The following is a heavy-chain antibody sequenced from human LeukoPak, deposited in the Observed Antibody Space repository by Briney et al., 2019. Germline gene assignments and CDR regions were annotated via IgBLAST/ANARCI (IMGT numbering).Heavy chain of an antibody. Sequence: GGSLRLSYVDSGFTFDEHGFTWVRQPPGKGLEWVSGINWNGATTAYADSVRGRFTISRDNARASVYLQMDSLRADDTALYFCARRIGTPVRDFFDDWGQGTLVTVSS. CDR3: ARRIGTPVRDFFDD. J-gene: IGHJ4*02. CDR2: INWNGATT. CDR1: GFTFDEHG. D-gene: IGHD1-26*01. V-gene: IGHV3-20*03.